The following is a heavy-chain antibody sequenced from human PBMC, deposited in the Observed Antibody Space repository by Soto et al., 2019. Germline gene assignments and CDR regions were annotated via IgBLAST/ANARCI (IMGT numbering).Heavy chain of an antibody. J-gene: IGHJ5*02. Sequence: GASVKVSCKASGGTFSSYTISWVRQAPGQGLEWMGRIIPILGIANYAQKFQGRVTITADKSTSTAYMELSSLRSEDTAVYYCAGENLGDSYGSRIPLNWFDPWGQGTLVTVSS. D-gene: IGHD5-18*01. CDR1: GGTFSSYT. V-gene: IGHV1-69*04. CDR3: AGENLGDSYGSRIPLNWFDP. CDR2: IIPILGIA.